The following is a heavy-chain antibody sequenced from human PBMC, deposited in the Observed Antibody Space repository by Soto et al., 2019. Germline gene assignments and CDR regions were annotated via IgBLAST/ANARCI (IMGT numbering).Heavy chain of an antibody. CDR2: ISAYNGNT. CDR3: ARGGTPIDY. D-gene: IGHD3-16*01. Sequence: QVQLVQSGAEVKKPGASVKVACKASGYTFTNFGISWVRQAPGQGLEWMGWISAYNGNTNYAQNCQGRGTMTTDTSTSTAYMERRSLGSDDTAVYYGARGGTPIDYWGQGTLVTVAS. J-gene: IGHJ4*02. V-gene: IGHV1-18*01. CDR1: GYTFTNFG.